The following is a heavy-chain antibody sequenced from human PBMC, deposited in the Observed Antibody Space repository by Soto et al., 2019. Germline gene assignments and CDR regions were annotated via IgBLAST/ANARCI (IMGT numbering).Heavy chain of an antibody. CDR1: GYTFTGYY. D-gene: IGHD3-22*01. J-gene: IGHJ6*02. CDR2: INPNSGGT. V-gene: IGHV1-2*02. CDR3: ARERVYYDSSVGTLLTPARGYYYYGMDV. Sequence: GASVKVSCKASGYTFTGYYMHWVRQAPGQGLEWMGWINPNSGGTNYAQKFQGRVTMTRDTSISTAYMELSRLRSDDTAVYYCARERVYYDSSVGTLLTPARGYYYYGMDVWGQGTTVTVSS.